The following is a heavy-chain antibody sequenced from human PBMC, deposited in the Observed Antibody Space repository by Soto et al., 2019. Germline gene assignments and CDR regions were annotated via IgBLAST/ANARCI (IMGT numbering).Heavy chain of an antibody. D-gene: IGHD2-2*01. J-gene: IGHJ4*02. V-gene: IGHV1-18*04. CDR2: ISAYNGNT. CDR3: ARGYCSSTSCQTLDY. Sequence: GASVKVSCKASGYTFTSYGISWVRQAPGQGLEWMGWISAYNGNTNYAQKLQGRVTMTTDTSTSTAYMELRSLRSDDTAVYYCARGYCSSTSCQTLDYWGQGTLVTVSS. CDR1: GYTFTSYG.